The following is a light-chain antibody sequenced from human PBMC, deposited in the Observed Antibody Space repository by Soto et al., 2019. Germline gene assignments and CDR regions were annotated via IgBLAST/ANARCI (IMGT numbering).Light chain of an antibody. CDR1: SSDVGGYNY. CDR3: SSYTSSSTLVV. V-gene: IGLV2-14*01. J-gene: IGLJ2*01. CDR2: DVS. Sequence: QPASVSGSPGQSITISCTGTSSDVGGYNYVSWYQQHPGKAPKLMIYDVSNRPSGVSNRFSGTKSGNTASLTISGLQAEDEADYYCSSYTSSSTLVVFGGGTKVTVL.